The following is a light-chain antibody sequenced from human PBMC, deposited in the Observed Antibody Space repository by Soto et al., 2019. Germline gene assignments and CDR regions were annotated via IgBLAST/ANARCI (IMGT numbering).Light chain of an antibody. J-gene: IGKJ5*01. V-gene: IGKV1-13*02. Sequence: AIQVAQSPSSLSASVGDRVTITCRASQDIRGALAWYQQKPGKAPRLLIFDVSTLETGVPSRFSGGGSGTDFTLTISSLQPKDFGTYYCQQFNSYPITFGHGTRLEIK. CDR2: DVS. CDR1: QDIRGA. CDR3: QQFNSYPIT.